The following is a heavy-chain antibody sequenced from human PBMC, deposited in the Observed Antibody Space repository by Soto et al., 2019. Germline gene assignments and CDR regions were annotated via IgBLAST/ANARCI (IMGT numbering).Heavy chain of an antibody. D-gene: IGHD3-10*01. CDR3: ATRDYYGSVNYIL. CDR2: IHRSGST. J-gene: IGHJ4*02. CDR1: RGSINSRDW. V-gene: IGHV4-4*02. Sequence: QMQLQESGPGLVKPSGTLSLTCGVSRGSINSRDWWTWVRQPPGKGLEWIGEIHRSGSTNYNSSLKSRIIISVDKSKNQFSLKVTSVTAADTAVYYCATRDYYGSVNYILWGQGTLVTVSS.